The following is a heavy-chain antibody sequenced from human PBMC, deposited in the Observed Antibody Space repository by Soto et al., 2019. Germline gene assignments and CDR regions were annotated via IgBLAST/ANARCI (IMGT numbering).Heavy chain of an antibody. V-gene: IGHV3-30*18. J-gene: IGHJ4*02. CDR3: EKDEGDIVATILDY. Sequence: QVQLVESGGGVVQPGRSLRLSCAASGFTFSSYGMHWVRQAPGKGLEWVAGISYDGSNKYYADSVKGRFTISRDNSKNTLYLQMHRLRAEDTAVYYCEKDEGDIVATILDYWGQGTLVTVSS. CDR1: GFTFSSYG. D-gene: IGHD5-12*01. CDR2: ISYDGSNK.